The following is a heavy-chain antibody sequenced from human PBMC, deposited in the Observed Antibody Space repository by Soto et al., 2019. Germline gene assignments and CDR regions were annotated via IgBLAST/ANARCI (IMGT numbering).Heavy chain of an antibody. D-gene: IGHD6-6*01. CDR3: AKGWLRSSSSGVRFDY. CDR2: ISGSGGST. V-gene: IGHV3-23*01. J-gene: IGHJ4*02. Sequence: GGSLRLSCAASGFTFSSYAMSWVRQAPGKGLEWVSAISGSGGSTYYADSVKGRFTISRDNSKNTLYLQMNSLRAEDTAVYYCAKGWLRSSSSGVRFDYWGQGTLVTVSS. CDR1: GFTFSSYA.